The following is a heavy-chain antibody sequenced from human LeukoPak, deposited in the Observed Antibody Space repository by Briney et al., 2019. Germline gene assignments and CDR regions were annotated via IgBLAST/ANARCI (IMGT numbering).Heavy chain of an antibody. Sequence: ASVKVSCKASGGTFSSYAISWVRQAPGQGLEWMGGIIPIFGTANYAQKFQGRVTITADKSTSTAYMELSSLRSEDTAVYYCARYIRVVNDYYYYYMDVWGKGTTVTVSS. CDR2: IIPIFGTA. J-gene: IGHJ6*03. CDR3: ARYIRVVNDYYYYYMDV. CDR1: GGTFSSYA. V-gene: IGHV1-69*06. D-gene: IGHD3-22*01.